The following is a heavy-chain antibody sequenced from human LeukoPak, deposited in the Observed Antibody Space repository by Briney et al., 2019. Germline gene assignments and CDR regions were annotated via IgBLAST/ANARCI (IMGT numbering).Heavy chain of an antibody. CDR3: AASGSYLDYYYYMDV. V-gene: IGHV3-30*02. D-gene: IGHD1-26*01. J-gene: IGHJ6*03. CDR2: IRHDGGNA. CDR1: GFSFSNYG. Sequence: PGGSLRLSXAASGFSFSNYGMHWVRQAPGKGLEWVTFIRHDGGNAYYADSVKGRFTISRDNSKNTLYLQMNGLRAEDTAVYYCAASGSYLDYYYYMDVWGKGTTVTVSS.